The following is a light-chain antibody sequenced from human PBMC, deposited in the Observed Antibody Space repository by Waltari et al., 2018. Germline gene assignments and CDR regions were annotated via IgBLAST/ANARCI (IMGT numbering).Light chain of an antibody. Sequence: SYELTQPPSVSVSPGQTARITCSGDALPKQYAYWYQQKPGQAPVLVIYKDSERPSGILERCSGSSSGTTVTLTISGVQAEDEADYYCQSADSSGTYVVFGGGTKLTVL. CDR3: QSADSSGTYVV. J-gene: IGLJ2*01. CDR1: ALPKQY. V-gene: IGLV3-25*03. CDR2: KDS.